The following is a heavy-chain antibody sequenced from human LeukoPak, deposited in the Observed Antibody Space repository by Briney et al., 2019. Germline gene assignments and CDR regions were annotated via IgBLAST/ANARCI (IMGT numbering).Heavy chain of an antibody. CDR3: ARQPLAVQLERA. J-gene: IGHJ5*02. Sequence: SETLSLTCTVSGGSISSYYWSWIRQPPGKGLEWIGYIYYSGSTNYNPSLKSRVIISLDRSVNQFSLKLSSVTAADTAVYYCARQPLAVQLERAWGQGTLVTVSS. CDR2: IYYSGST. D-gene: IGHD1-1*01. V-gene: IGHV4-59*08. CDR1: GGSISSYY.